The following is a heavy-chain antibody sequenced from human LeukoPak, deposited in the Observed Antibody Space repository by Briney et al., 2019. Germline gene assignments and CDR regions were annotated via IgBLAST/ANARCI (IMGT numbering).Heavy chain of an antibody. CDR2: IKQDGSEK. CDR3: ARVYSTSYYYYYMDV. D-gene: IGHD2-2*01. CDR1: GFTFTTYW. Sequence: PGGSLRLSCVGSGFTFTTYWMSWVRQAPGKGLEWVANIKQDGSEKYYVDSVKGRFTISRDNANNSLYLQMNSLRAEDTAVYYCARVYSTSYYYYYMDVWGKGTTVTVSS. J-gene: IGHJ6*03. V-gene: IGHV3-7*01.